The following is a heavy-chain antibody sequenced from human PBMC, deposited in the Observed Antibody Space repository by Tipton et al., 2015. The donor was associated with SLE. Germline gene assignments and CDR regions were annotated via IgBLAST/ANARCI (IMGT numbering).Heavy chain of an antibody. D-gene: IGHD3-22*01. CDR2: IRYDGSNK. V-gene: IGHV3-30*02. Sequence: SGFTFSSYGMHWVRQAPGKGLEWVAFIRYDGSNKYYADSVKGRFTISRDNSKNTLYLQMNSLRAEDTAVYYCARDQDRAYYEPFDIWGQGTMVTVSS. CDR3: ARDQDRAYYEPFDI. J-gene: IGHJ3*02. CDR1: GFTFSSYG.